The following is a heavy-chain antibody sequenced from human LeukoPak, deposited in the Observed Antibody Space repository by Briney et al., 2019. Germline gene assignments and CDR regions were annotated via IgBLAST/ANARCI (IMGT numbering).Heavy chain of an antibody. V-gene: IGHV1-46*01. J-gene: IGHJ4*02. Sequence: ASVKVSCKASGYTFTSYYMHWVRQAPGQGLEWMGIINPSGGSTSYAQKFQGRVTVTRDMSTSTVYMELSSLRSEDTAVYYCARGGQWLPYIDYYFDYWGQGTLVTVSS. CDR3: ARGGQWLPYIDYYFDY. D-gene: IGHD6-19*01. CDR1: GYTFTSYY. CDR2: INPSGGST.